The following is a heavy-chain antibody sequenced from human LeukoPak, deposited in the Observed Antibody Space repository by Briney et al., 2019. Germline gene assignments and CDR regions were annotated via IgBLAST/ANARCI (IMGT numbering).Heavy chain of an antibody. CDR3: ARGLTPEYRTEKVAGTFDY. CDR2: ISGSGGST. D-gene: IGHD6-19*01. CDR1: GFTLSSYV. J-gene: IGHJ4*02. Sequence: PGGSLRLSCAASGFTLSSYVTSWVRPAAGKGLEWVSAISGSGGSTYYADSVKGRFTISRDNSKNTLYLQMNSLRAEDTAVYYCARGLTPEYRTEKVAGTFDYWGQGTLVTVSS. V-gene: IGHV3-23*01.